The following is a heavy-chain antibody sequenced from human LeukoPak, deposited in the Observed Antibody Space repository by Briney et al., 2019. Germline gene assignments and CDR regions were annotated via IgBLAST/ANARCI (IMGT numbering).Heavy chain of an antibody. CDR2: ISTSGRII. CDR1: GFTFSSYG. CDR3: ARRIAAAAAPYYFDY. Sequence: GGSLRLSCTVSGFTFSSYGMNWVRQAPGKGLEWVSHISTSGRIIYYADSLKGRITISRDNAKNTLYLQMNSLRAEDTAVYYCARRIAAAAAPYYFDYWGQGTLVTVSS. V-gene: IGHV3-48*04. J-gene: IGHJ4*02. D-gene: IGHD6-13*01.